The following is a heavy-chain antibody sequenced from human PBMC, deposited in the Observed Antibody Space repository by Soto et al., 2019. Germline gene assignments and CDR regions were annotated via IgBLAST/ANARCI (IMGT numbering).Heavy chain of an antibody. CDR3: AKEGPVVTFHYYYYGMDV. Sequence: GGSLRLSCAASGFTFSSYAMSWVRQAPGKGLEWVSAISGSGGSTYYADSVKGRFTISRDNSKNTLYLQMNSLRAEDTAVYYCAKEGPVVTFHYYYYGMDVWGQGTTVTVSS. J-gene: IGHJ6*02. CDR2: ISGSGGST. D-gene: IGHD2-21*02. CDR1: GFTFSSYA. V-gene: IGHV3-23*01.